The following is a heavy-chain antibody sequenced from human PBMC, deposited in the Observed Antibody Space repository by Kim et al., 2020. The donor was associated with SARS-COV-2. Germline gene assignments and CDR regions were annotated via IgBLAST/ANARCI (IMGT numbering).Heavy chain of an antibody. J-gene: IGHJ2*01. D-gene: IGHD5-12*01. V-gene: IGHV3-30*04. Sequence: GGSLRLSCAASGFTFSSYAMHWVRQAPGKGLEWVAVISYDGSNKYYADSVKGRFTISRDNSKNTLYLQMNSLRAEDTAVYYCARDPSHGGGYSSWNWYFDLWGRGTLVTVSS. CDR1: GFTFSSYA. CDR2: ISYDGSNK. CDR3: ARDPSHGGGYSSWNWYFDL.